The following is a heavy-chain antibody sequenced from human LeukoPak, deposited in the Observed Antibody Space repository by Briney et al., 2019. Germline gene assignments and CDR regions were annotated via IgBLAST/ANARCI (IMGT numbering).Heavy chain of an antibody. D-gene: IGHD7-27*01. CDR1: GLPFTSYA. J-gene: IGHJ4*02. V-gene: IGHV3-23*01. CDR3: AQDRLNRGIWGFDN. CDR2: ILTSEIVA. Sequence: PGGSLRLSCAASGLPFTSYAMNWVRQAPGKGLEWVSVILTSEIVAYYADSVKGRFTISRDNSKNTLFLQMDSLRGDDTAVYYCAQDRLNRGIWGFDNWGRGGLVSVSS.